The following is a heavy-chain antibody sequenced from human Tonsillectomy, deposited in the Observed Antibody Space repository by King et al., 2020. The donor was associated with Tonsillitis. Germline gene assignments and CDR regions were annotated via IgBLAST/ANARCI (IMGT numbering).Heavy chain of an antibody. CDR3: ARAGSIAAAGTGYFFDS. D-gene: IGHD6-13*01. CDR2: IYHSGST. J-gene: IGHJ4*02. CDR1: GGSISSGDFS. V-gene: IGHV4-30-2*01. Sequence: QLQLQESGSGLVKPSQTLSLTCAVSGGSISSGDFSWSWIRQPPGKGLEWIAYIYHSGSTYYNPSLKSRVTIFVVRSKNQFVLKLNSVTAADTAVYYCARAGSIAAAGTGYFFDSWGQGTLVTVSS.